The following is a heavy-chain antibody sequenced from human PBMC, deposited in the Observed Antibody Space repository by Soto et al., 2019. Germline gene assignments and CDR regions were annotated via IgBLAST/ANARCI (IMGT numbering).Heavy chain of an antibody. Sequence: ESGGGVVQPGRSLRLSCAASGFTFSSYAMHWVRQAPGKGLEWVAVISYDGSNKYYADSVKGRFTISRDNSKNTLYLQMNSLRAEDTAVYYCARDASGGPYYYYGMDVWGQGTTVTVSS. CDR3: ARDASGGPYYYYGMDV. CDR1: GFTFSSYA. D-gene: IGHD1-26*01. J-gene: IGHJ6*02. CDR2: ISYDGSNK. V-gene: IGHV3-30-3*01.